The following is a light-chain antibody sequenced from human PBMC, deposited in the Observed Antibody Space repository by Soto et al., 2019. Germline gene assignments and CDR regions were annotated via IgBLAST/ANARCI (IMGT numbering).Light chain of an antibody. J-gene: IGKJ1*01. CDR2: AAS. V-gene: IGKV1-39*01. CDR3: QQSHSNPRT. Sequence: DIRMTQSPSSLSASVGDRVTITCRASQTISNYLNWYQQKPGKAPELLIYAASSLQSGVPSRFSGSGSGTDITLTISSLHPEDFATYYCQQSHSNPRTFGQGTKVE. CDR1: QTISNY.